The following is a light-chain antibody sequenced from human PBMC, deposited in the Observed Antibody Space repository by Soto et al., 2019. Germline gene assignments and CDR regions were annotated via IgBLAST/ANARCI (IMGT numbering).Light chain of an antibody. J-gene: IGKJ3*01. CDR3: QQFNR. Sequence: AIQLTQSPSSLSASVGDRVTITCRASQGISSALAWYQQKPGKAPKLLIYDASSLESGVPSRFSGSGSGTDFTLTISSLQPEDFANYYCQQFNRFGPGTKVDIK. CDR1: QGISSA. V-gene: IGKV1-13*02. CDR2: DAS.